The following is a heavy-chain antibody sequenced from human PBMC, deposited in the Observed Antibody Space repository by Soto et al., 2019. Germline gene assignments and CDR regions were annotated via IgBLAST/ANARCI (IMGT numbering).Heavy chain of an antibody. V-gene: IGHV3-73*01. CDR3: NRQTGYYYGMDV. CDR1: GFTFSGSA. Sequence: EVQLVESGGGLVQPGGSLKLSCAASGFTFSGSAMHWVRQASGKGLEWVGRIRSKANSYATAYAASVKGRFTISRDDSTTTGKLQLNSLKTEDTAVYYVNRQTGYYYGMDVWGQGPTVTVCS. CDR2: IRSKANSYAT. J-gene: IGHJ6*02.